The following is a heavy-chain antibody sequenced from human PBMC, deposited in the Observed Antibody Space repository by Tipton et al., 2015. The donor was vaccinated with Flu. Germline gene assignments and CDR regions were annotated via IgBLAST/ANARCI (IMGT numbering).Heavy chain of an antibody. CDR1: GFTFSSYW. Sequence: SLRLSCAASGFTFSSYWMSWVRQAPGRGLEWVANIKQDGSAKDYVDSVGGRFTISRDNTKNSLYLQMNSRRAEDTAVYYCARGTSTVTTKDYFDYWGQGTLVTVSS. D-gene: IGHD4-17*01. CDR2: IKQDGSAK. J-gene: IGHJ4*02. CDR3: ARGTSTVTTKDYFDY. V-gene: IGHV3-7*04.